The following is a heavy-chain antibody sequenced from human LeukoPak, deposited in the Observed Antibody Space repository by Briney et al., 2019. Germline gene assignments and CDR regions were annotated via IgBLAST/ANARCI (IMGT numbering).Heavy chain of an antibody. J-gene: IGHJ3*02. V-gene: IGHV3-21*01. D-gene: IGHD1-26*01. CDR3: ARDPTSSWETAFDI. CDR2: ISSSSSYI. Sequence: GGSLRLSCAASGFTFSSHTINWVRQAPGKGLEWVSSISSSSSYIYYADSVKGRFTISRDNAKNSLYLQMNSLRAEDTAVYYCARDPTSSWETAFDIWGQGTMVTVSS. CDR1: GFTFSSHT.